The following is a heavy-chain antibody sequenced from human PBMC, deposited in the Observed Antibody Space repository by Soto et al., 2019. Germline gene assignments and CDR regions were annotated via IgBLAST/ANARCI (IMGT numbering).Heavy chain of an antibody. V-gene: IGHV3-30*18. CDR2: ITYDGSFQ. Sequence: VGSLRLSCQASGFNFDNYGMHWVRQAPGKGLEWVAVITYDGSFQYYADSVKGRFTISRDNSKNTLFLHLNTLKPEDTAVYHCAKDRVGGTFYTPLGFWGQGTLVTVSS. CDR3: AKDRVGGTFYTPLGF. CDR1: GFNFDNYG. J-gene: IGHJ4*02. D-gene: IGHD1-7*01.